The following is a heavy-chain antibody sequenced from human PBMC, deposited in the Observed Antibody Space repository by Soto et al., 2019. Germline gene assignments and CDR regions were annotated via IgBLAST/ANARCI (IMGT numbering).Heavy chain of an antibody. CDR2: IIPIFGTA. D-gene: IGHD6-13*01. J-gene: IGHJ3*02. Sequence: SVKVSCKASGGTFSSYAISWVRQAPGQGLEWMGGIIPIFGTANYAQKFQGRVTITADESTSTAYMELSSLRSEDTAVYYCARKYGVAAAGTVNDAFDIWGQGTMVTVSS. V-gene: IGHV1-69*13. CDR3: ARKYGVAAAGTVNDAFDI. CDR1: GGTFSSYA.